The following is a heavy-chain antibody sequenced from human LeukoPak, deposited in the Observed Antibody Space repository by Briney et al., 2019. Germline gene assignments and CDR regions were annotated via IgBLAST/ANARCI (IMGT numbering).Heavy chain of an antibody. V-gene: IGHV4-34*01. J-gene: IGHJ5*02. CDR2: INHSGST. CDR3: ARSVVTMVRGVQTWFDP. D-gene: IGHD3-10*01. Sequence: SETLSLTCAVYGGSFSGYYWSWIRQPPGKGLEWIGEINHSGSTNYNPSLKSRVTISVDTSKNQFSLKLSSVTAADTAVYYCARSVVTMVRGVQTWFDPWGQGTLVTVSS. CDR1: GGSFSGYY.